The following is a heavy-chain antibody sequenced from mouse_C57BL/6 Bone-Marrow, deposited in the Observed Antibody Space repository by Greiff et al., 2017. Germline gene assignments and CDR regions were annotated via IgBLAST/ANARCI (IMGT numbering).Heavy chain of an antibody. D-gene: IGHD1-1*01. V-gene: IGHV1-26*01. CDR3: AKYTTVVADYFDY. Sequence: VQLQQSGPELVKPGASVKISCKASGYTFTDYYMNWVKQSHGKSLEWIGDINPNNGGTSYNQKFKGKATLTVDKASSTAYMELRSMTSYDSSVYYCAKYTTVVADYFDYWGQGTTLTVSS. CDR1: GYTFTDYY. CDR2: INPNNGGT. J-gene: IGHJ2*01.